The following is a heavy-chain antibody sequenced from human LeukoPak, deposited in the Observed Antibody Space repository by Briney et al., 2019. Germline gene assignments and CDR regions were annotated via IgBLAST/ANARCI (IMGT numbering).Heavy chain of an antibody. CDR1: GFTFSSYS. J-gene: IGHJ4*02. D-gene: IGHD3-22*01. Sequence: GGSLRLSCAASGFTFSSYSMNWVRQAPGKGLEWVSYISGSSSTTYYADSVKGRFTISRDNAKNSLYLQMNSLRAEDTAVYYCARGNAVDYYDSSGYYTDFDYWGEGTLVTVSS. CDR2: ISGSSSTT. CDR3: ARGNAVDYYDSSGYYTDFDY. V-gene: IGHV3-48*01.